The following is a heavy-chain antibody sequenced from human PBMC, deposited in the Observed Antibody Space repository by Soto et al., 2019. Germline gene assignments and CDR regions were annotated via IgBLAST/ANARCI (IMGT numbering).Heavy chain of an antibody. CDR3: ARGPNWNARYYYYGMDV. CDR1: GGTFNTHT. J-gene: IGHJ6*02. Sequence: SVKVSCKTSGGTFNTHTISWVRQAPGHGFEWMGGIVPIYGIPSHAQKFQGRVTITADEPTTTVYMELSSLRSDDTAVYYCARGPNWNARYYYYGMDVWGQGTTVTVSS. CDR2: IVPIYGIP. D-gene: IGHD1-1*01. V-gene: IGHV1-69*13.